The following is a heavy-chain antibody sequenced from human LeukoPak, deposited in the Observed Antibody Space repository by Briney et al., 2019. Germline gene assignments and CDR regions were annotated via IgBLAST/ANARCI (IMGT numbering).Heavy chain of an antibody. Sequence: PGRSLRLSCAASGFTFSSYAMHWVRQAPGKGLEWVAVISYDGSNKYYADSVKGRFTISRDNSKNTLFLQMNSLRAEDTAMYYCARLGRWSSDPQARYYYYYMDVWGKGTTVTVSS. CDR3: ARLGRWSSDPQARYYYYYMDV. V-gene: IGHV3-30-3*01. J-gene: IGHJ6*03. CDR2: ISYDGSNK. D-gene: IGHD6-19*01. CDR1: GFTFSSYA.